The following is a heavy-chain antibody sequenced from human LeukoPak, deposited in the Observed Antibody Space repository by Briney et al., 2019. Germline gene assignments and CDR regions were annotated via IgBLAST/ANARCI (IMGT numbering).Heavy chain of an antibody. CDR1: GFTFSSYA. CDR3: AKDLTDFDSSGQTYFDY. V-gene: IGHV3-23*01. Sequence: GGSLRLSCAASGFTFSSYAMSWVRQAPGKGLEWVSAISGSGGSTYYADSVKGRFTISRDNSKNTLYLQMNSLRAEDTAVYYCAKDLTDFDSSGQTYFDYRGQGSLVTVSS. CDR2: ISGSGGST. J-gene: IGHJ4*02. D-gene: IGHD3-22*01.